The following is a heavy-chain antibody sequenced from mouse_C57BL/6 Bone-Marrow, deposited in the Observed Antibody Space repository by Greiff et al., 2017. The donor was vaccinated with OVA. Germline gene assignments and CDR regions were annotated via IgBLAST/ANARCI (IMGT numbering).Heavy chain of an antibody. Sequence: VQLQQPGAELVMPGASVKLSCKASGYTFTSYWMPWVKQRPGQGLEWIGEIDPSDSYTNYNQKFKGKSTLTVDKSSSTAYMQLSSLTSEDSAVYYCARTLYYGSGDFDYWGQGTTLTVSS. CDR2: IDPSDSYT. D-gene: IGHD1-1*01. V-gene: IGHV1-69*01. CDR3: ARTLYYGSGDFDY. CDR1: GYTFTSYW. J-gene: IGHJ2*01.